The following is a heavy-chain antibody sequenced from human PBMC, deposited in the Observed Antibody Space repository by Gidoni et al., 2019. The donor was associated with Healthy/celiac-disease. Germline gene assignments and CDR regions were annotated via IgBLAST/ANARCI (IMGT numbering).Heavy chain of an antibody. CDR3: ARGLGVRGMGL. Sequence: QLQLQESGPGLVKPSETLSLTCTVSGASISSSSYYWGWVRQPPGKGLEWIGSIYYSGSTYYNPSLKSRVTISVDTSKNQFSLKLSSVTAADTAVYYCARGLGVRGMGLWGQGTLVTVSS. D-gene: IGHD3-10*01. CDR1: GASISSSSYY. J-gene: IGHJ4*02. V-gene: IGHV4-39*07. CDR2: IYYSGST.